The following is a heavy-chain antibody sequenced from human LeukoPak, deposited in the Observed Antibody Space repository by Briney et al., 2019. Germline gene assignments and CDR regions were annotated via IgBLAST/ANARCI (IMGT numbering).Heavy chain of an antibody. D-gene: IGHD6-19*01. CDR1: GFTFSSYW. CDR2: INTDGSST. V-gene: IGHV3-74*01. Sequence: GGSLRLSCAASGFTFSSYWMHWVRQAPGKGLVWVSRINTDGSSTSYADSVKGRFTISRDNAKNTLYLQMNSLRAEDTAVYYCARKRAVAGALGFGGQGTLVTVSS. CDR3: ARKRAVAGALGF. J-gene: IGHJ4*02.